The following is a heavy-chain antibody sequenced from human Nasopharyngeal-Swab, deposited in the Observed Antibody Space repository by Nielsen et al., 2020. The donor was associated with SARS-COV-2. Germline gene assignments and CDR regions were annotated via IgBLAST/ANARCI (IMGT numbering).Heavy chain of an antibody. CDR1: GGSFSGYY. J-gene: IGHJ4*02. CDR3: ARVKYYFDY. CDR2: INHSGST. V-gene: IGHV4-34*01. Sequence: SETLSLSCAVYGGSFSGYYWSWIRQPPGKGLEWIGEINHSGSTNYNPSLKSRVTISVDTSKNQFSLKLSSVTAADTAVYYCARVKYYFDYWGQGTLVTVSS.